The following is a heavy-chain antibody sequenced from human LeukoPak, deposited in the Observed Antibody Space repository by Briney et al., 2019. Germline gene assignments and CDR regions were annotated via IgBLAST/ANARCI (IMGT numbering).Heavy chain of an antibody. CDR3: ARVYGPVFLDYYMDV. V-gene: IGHV3-30-3*01. Sequence: GGSLRLSCAASGFTFSSYAMHWVRQAPGKGLEWVAVISYDGSNKYYADSVKGRFTISRDNSKNTLYLQMNSLRAEDTAVYYCARVYGPVFLDYYMDVWGKGTTVTVSS. CDR2: ISYDGSNK. CDR1: GFTFSSYA. J-gene: IGHJ6*03. D-gene: IGHD3-3*01.